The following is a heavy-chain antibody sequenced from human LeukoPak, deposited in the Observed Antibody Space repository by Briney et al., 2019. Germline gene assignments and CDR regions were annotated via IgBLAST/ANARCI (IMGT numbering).Heavy chain of an antibody. V-gene: IGHV4-61*01. CDR2: MFYRGST. J-gene: IGHJ4*02. CDR1: GASVSSGSYS. D-gene: IGHD3-9*01. Sequence: PSETLSLTCTVSGASVSSGSYSWNWIRQPPGKGLEWIGYMFYRGSTNYNPSLKSRVTISVDSSKNQFSLNLSSVTAADTAVYYCARFHISTGSFDLWGQGTLVTVSS. CDR3: ARFHISTGSFDL.